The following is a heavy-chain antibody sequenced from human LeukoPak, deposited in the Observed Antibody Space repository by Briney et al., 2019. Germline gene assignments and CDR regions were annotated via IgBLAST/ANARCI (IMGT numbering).Heavy chain of an antibody. Sequence: ASVKVSCKASGYTFTGYYMHWVRQAPGQGLEWMGWINPNSGGTNYAQKFQGRVTMTRDTSISTAYMELSRLRSDDTAVYYWARDRFFSPSIGIVVVPAASGWFDPWGQGTLVTVSS. D-gene: IGHD2-2*01. CDR1: GYTFTGYY. CDR3: ARDRFFSPSIGIVVVPAASGWFDP. J-gene: IGHJ5*02. V-gene: IGHV1-2*02. CDR2: INPNSGGT.